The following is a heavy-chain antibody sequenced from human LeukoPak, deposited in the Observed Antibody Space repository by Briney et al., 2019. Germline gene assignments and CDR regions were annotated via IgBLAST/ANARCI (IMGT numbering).Heavy chain of an antibody. Sequence: ASVKVSCKASGYTFTSYGISWVRQAPGQGLEWMGWTSAYNGNTNYAQKLQGRVTMTTDTSTSTAYMELRSLRSDDTAVYYCARANYYYDSSGYSDYWGQGTLVTV. CDR1: GYTFTSYG. D-gene: IGHD3-22*01. V-gene: IGHV1-18*01. J-gene: IGHJ4*02. CDR2: TSAYNGNT. CDR3: ARANYYYDSSGYSDY.